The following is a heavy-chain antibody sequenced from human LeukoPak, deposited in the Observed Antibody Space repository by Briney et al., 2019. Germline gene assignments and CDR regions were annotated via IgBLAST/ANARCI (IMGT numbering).Heavy chain of an antibody. V-gene: IGHV4-39*01. D-gene: IGHD3-3*01. CDR3: ARQGITIFGPFDP. CDR2: IYYSGGT. CDR1: GGSISSSSYY. Sequence: PSETLSLTCTVSGGSISSSSYYWGWNRQPQGKGLEGIGSIYYSGGTYYTPSLKSRVTISVDTSKNQFSLKLSSVTAADTAVYYCARQGITIFGPFDPWGQGTLVTVSS. J-gene: IGHJ5*02.